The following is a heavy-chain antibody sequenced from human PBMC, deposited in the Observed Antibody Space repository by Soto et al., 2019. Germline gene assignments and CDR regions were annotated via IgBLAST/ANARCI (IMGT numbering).Heavy chain of an antibody. CDR2: MNPKSGNT. CDR1: GYTFTSYD. CDR3: AGYPRYCSSTSCYPDY. J-gene: IGHJ4*02. D-gene: IGHD2-2*01. V-gene: IGHV1-8*01. Sequence: ASVKVSCKASGYTFTSYDINWVRQATGQGLEWMGWMNPKSGNTGYAQKFQGRVTRTRNTSISTAYMELSSLRSEDTAVYYCAGYPRYCSSTSCYPDYWGQGTLVTVSS.